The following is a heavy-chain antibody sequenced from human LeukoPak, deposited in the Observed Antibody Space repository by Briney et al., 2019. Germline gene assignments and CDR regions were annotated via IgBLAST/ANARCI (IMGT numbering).Heavy chain of an antibody. CDR1: GGSISSYY. Sequence: SETLSLTCTVSGGSISSYYWSWIRQPPGKGLEWIGYIYYSGSTNYNPSLKSRVTISVDTSKNQFSLKLNSVTAADTAVYYCARVSRDGGSYYGHEVPRFDPWGQGTLVTVSS. D-gene: IGHD1-26*01. V-gene: IGHV4-59*01. J-gene: IGHJ5*02. CDR3: ARVSRDGGSYYGHEVPRFDP. CDR2: IYYSGST.